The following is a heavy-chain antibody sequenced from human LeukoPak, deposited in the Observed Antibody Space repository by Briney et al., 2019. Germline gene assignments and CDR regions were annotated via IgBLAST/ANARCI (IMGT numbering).Heavy chain of an antibody. J-gene: IGHJ4*02. V-gene: IGHV3-74*01. CDR1: GFTFSTYW. CDR3: AKDRGLLRFLEWLSPYLDY. Sequence: PGGSLRLSCAASGFTFSTYWMHWVRQAPGKGLVWVSRINSDESSTSYADSVKGRFTISRDNAKNTLHLQMNSLRAEDTAVYYCAKDRGLLRFLEWLSPYLDYWGQGTLVTVSS. CDR2: INSDESST. D-gene: IGHD3-3*01.